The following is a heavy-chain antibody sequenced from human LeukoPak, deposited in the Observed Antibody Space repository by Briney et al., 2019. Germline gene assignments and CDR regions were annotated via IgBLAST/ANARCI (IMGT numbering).Heavy chain of an antibody. D-gene: IGHD3-22*01. CDR2: INPNSGGT. J-gene: IGHJ4*02. V-gene: IGHV1-2*02. CDR3: AREMYYYDSSGYSDY. Sequence: ASVKVSCKASGYTFTGYYMHWVRQAPGQGLEWMGWINPNSGGTNYAQKFQGRVTMARDTSISTAYMELSRLRSDGTAVYYCAREMYYYDSSGYSDYWGQGTLVTVSS. CDR1: GYTFTGYY.